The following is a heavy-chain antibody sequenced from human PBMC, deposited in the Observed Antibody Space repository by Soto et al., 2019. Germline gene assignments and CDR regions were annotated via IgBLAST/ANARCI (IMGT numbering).Heavy chain of an antibody. CDR3: ARGGSSWDNWFDP. CDR2: IKQDGMEK. Sequence: GGSLRLSCAASGFTFSSYWMSWVRQAPGKGLEWVANIKQDGMEKYYVDSVKGRFSISRDNAKNSLYLQMNSLRADDTAVYDCARGGSSWDNWFDPWGQGTLVTVSS. J-gene: IGHJ5*02. CDR1: GFTFSSYW. D-gene: IGHD6-13*01. V-gene: IGHV3-7*05.